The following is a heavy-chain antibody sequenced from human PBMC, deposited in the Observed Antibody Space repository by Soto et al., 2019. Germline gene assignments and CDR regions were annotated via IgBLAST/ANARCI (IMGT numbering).Heavy chain of an antibody. CDR1: GGTFSSYA. CDR2: IIPIFGTA. CDR3: ARDAEDRISAGVTSDYYGMDV. V-gene: IGHV1-69*06. J-gene: IGHJ6*02. D-gene: IGHD6-13*01. Sequence: QVQLVQSGAEVKKPGSSVKVSCKASGGTFSSYAISWVRQAPGQGLEWLGGIIPIFGTANYAQKFQGRVTITADKSTSTAYMELSSLRSEDTAVYYCARDAEDRISAGVTSDYYGMDVWGQGTTVTVSS.